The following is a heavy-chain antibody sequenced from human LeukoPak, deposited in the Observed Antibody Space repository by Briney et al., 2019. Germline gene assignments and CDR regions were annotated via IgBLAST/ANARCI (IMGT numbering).Heavy chain of an antibody. CDR3: ARVFGQWLNY. D-gene: IGHD6-19*01. V-gene: IGHV4-34*01. J-gene: IGHJ4*02. CDR2: INHSGST. CDR1: GGSFSGYY. Sequence: PSETLSLTCAVYGGSFSGYYWSWIRQPPGKGLEWIGEINHSGSTNYNPSLKSRVTISVDTSKNQFSLKLSSVTAADTAVYYCARVFGQWLNYWGQGTLVTVSS.